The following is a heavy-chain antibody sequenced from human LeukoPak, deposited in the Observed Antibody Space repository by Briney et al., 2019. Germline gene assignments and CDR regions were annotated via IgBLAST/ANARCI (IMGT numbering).Heavy chain of an antibody. CDR2: IYDSGST. CDR1: GGSIRSYY. J-gene: IGHJ4*02. Sequence: PSETLSLTCTVAGGSIRSYYWSWIRQPPGKGLEWVGYIYDSGSTSYNPSLKSRVTISVDTSKNQFSLKVTSVTAADTAVYYCARGKEDGYNYWGQGTLVTVSS. V-gene: IGHV4-59*12. D-gene: IGHD5-24*01. CDR3: ARGKEDGYNY.